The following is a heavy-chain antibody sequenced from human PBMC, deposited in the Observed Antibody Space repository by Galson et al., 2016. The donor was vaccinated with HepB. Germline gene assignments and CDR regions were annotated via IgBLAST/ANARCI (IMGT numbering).Heavy chain of an antibody. V-gene: IGHV1-2*04. CDR3: AREGGYSSSSGYFYYGMDV. J-gene: IGHJ6*02. CDR2: INPNSGGT. D-gene: IGHD6-6*01. CDR1: GYTFTSYY. Sequence: SVKVSCKASGYTFTSYYMHWVRQAPGQGLEWMRWINPNSGGTNYAQKFQGWVTMTRDTSISTAYMELSRLRSDDTAVYYCAREGGYSSSSGYFYYGMDVWGQGTTVTVAS.